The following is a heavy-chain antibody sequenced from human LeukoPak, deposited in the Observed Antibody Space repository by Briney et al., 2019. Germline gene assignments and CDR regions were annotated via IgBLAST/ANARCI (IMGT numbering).Heavy chain of an antibody. CDR1: GGSISSGDYY. V-gene: IGHV4-30-4*01. D-gene: IGHD2-15*01. Sequence: SQTLSLTCTVSGGSISSGDYYWSWIRQPPGKGLEWIGYIYYSGSTYYNPSLKSRVTISVDTPKNQFSLKLSSVTAADTAVYYCASLRDYCSGGSCYYFDYWGQGTLVTVSS. CDR3: ASLRDYCSGGSCYYFDY. CDR2: IYYSGST. J-gene: IGHJ4*02.